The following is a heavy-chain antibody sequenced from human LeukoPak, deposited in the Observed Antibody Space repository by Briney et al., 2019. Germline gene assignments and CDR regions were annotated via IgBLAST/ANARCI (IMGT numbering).Heavy chain of an antibody. J-gene: IGHJ6*02. CDR2: ISYDESNK. V-gene: IGHV3-30*18. CDR3: AKEGREDGDYPYGMDV. Sequence: PGGSLRLSCAASGFTFSSYGMHWVRQAPGKGLEWVAVISYDESNKYYADSVKGRFTISRDNSKNTLYLQMNSLRAEDTAVYYCAKEGREDGDYPYGMDVWGQGTTVTVSS. CDR1: GFTFSSYG. D-gene: IGHD4-17*01.